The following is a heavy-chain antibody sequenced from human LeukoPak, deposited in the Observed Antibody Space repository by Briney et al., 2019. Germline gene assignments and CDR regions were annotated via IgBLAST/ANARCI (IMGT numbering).Heavy chain of an antibody. Sequence: ASVKVSCKASGYTFTSYGISWVRQAPGQGLEWMGWISAYNGNTNYAQKLQGRVTMTTDTSTSTAYMELRSLRSDDTAVYYCARFYYYDSSGYRLGATARCYFDYWGQGTLVTVSS. CDR1: GYTFTSYG. D-gene: IGHD3-22*01. CDR2: ISAYNGNT. J-gene: IGHJ4*02. V-gene: IGHV1-18*01. CDR3: ARFYYYDSSGYRLGATARCYFDY.